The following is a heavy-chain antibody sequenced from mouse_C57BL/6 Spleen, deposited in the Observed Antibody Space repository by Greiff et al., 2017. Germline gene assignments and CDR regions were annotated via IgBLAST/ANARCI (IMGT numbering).Heavy chain of an antibody. J-gene: IGHJ2*01. V-gene: IGHV1-50*01. CDR2: IDPSDSYT. CDR1: GYTFTSYW. CDR3: ARGGGDY. Sequence: QVQLQQPGAELVKPGASVKLSCKASGYTFTSYWMPWVKQRPGQGLEWIGEIDPSDSYTNYNQKFKGKATLTVDTSSSTAYMQLSSLTSEDSAVYYCARGGGDYWGQGTTLTVSS.